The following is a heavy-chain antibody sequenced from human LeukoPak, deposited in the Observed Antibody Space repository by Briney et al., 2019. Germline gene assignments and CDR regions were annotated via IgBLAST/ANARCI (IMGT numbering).Heavy chain of an antibody. V-gene: IGHV4-39*07. D-gene: IGHD4-23*01. CDR2: IYYSGST. CDR1: GGSISSSSYY. CDR3: ARDLMGITPHAFDI. J-gene: IGHJ3*02. Sequence: PSETLSLTCTVSGGSISSSSYYWGWIRQPPGKGLEWIGSIYYSGSTYYNPSLKRRVTISVDRSKNQFSLKLSSVTAADTAVYYCARDLMGITPHAFDIWGQGTMVTVSS.